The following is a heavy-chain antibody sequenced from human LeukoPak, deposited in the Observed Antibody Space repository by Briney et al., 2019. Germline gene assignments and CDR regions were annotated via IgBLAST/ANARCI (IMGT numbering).Heavy chain of an antibody. CDR1: GFAFSSYA. D-gene: IGHD6-19*01. CDR3: AKDLEQWLVQGAFDI. J-gene: IGHJ3*02. Sequence: GGSLRLSCAASGFAFSSYAMSWVRQAPGKGLEWVSAISGSGGSTYYADSVKGRFTISRDNSKNTLYLQMNSLRAEDTAVYYCAKDLEQWLVQGAFDIWGQGTMVTVSS. V-gene: IGHV3-23*01. CDR2: ISGSGGST.